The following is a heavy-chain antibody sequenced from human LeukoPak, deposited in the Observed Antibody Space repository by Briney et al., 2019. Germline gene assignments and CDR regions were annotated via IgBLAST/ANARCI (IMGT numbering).Heavy chain of an antibody. V-gene: IGHV4-39*01. J-gene: IGHJ1*01. CDR3: MAHGNSGGFTRY. D-gene: IGHD4-23*01. Sequence: TSETLSLTCTVSGGSISGSSLYWGWIRQSPGKGLEWNGNIYFSGSTHYNPSLESRVTISVDSSRYRFSLKLNSVTAADTATYFCMAHGNSGGFTRYWGQGTLVTVSS. CDR2: IYFSGST. CDR1: GGSISGSSLY.